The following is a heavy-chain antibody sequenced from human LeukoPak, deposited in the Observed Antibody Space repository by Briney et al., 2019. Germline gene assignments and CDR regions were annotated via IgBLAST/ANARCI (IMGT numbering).Heavy chain of an antibody. J-gene: IGHJ4*02. CDR3: VLRGAVAAADF. CDR2: ISSSGSPI. V-gene: IGHV3-48*03. Sequence: QTGGSLRLSRSASGLTFISYEVKWVRQAPGKWLEWVSYISSSGSPIYYAASVKGRFTTSRDNAKNSLYLQMNSLRAEDTAIYYCVLRGAVAAADFWGQGTLVTVSS. CDR1: GLTFISYE. D-gene: IGHD6-19*01.